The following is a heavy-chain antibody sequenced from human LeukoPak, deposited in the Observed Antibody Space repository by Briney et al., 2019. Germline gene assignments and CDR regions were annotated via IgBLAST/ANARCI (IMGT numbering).Heavy chain of an antibody. Sequence: PGGSLRLSCEGAGVTISDFHMNWIRQAPGKGLEWVSSISSSGNNILYADSVKGRFTISRDNANNSMHLQMSGLRAEDTAVYYCAARPGYSYAFDQWGHGSLVTVSS. J-gene: IGHJ4*01. V-gene: IGHV3-11*01. CDR1: GVTISDFH. CDR3: AARPGYSYAFDQ. CDR2: ISSSGNNI. D-gene: IGHD5-18*01.